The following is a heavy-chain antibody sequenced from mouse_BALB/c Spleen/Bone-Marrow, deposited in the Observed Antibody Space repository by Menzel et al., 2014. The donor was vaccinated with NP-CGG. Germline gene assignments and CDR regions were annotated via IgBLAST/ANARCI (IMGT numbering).Heavy chain of an antibody. Sequence: QVQLKQSGAELARPGASVKLSCKASGYTFTSYWMQWVKQRPGQGLEWIGAIYPGDGDTRYTQKFKGKATLTADKSSSTAYMQLSSLASEDSAVYYCAREGYYYGSSTYYAVDYWGQGTSVTVSS. CDR3: AREGYYYGSSTYYAVDY. V-gene: IGHV1-87*01. J-gene: IGHJ4*01. D-gene: IGHD1-1*01. CDR2: IYPGDGDT. CDR1: GYTFTSYW.